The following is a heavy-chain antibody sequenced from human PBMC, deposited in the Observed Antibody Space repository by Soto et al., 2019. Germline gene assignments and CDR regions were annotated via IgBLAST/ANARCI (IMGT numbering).Heavy chain of an antibody. D-gene: IGHD6-13*01. CDR1: GGTFSSYA. Sequence: ASVKVSCKASGGTFSSYAISWVRQAPGQGLEWMGGIIPIFGTANYAQKFQGRVTITADESTSTAYMELSSLRSEDTAVYYCATTGQPLVRFFDYWGQGTLVTVSS. CDR2: IIPIFGTA. V-gene: IGHV1-69*13. J-gene: IGHJ4*02. CDR3: ATTGQPLVRFFDY.